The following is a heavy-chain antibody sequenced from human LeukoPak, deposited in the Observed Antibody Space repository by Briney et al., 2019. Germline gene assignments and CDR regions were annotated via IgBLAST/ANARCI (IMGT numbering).Heavy chain of an antibody. Sequence: GGSLRLSCTTSGFTFTTYGMSWVRQAPGKGLEWVAVISGSGDRIYYADSLKGRFTISRDNSKNTLYLPMNSLTAGDTAVYYCARDQLGAVLYFDYWGQGTLVTVSS. V-gene: IGHV3-23*01. CDR3: ARDQLGAVLYFDY. CDR1: GFTFTTYG. CDR2: ISGSGDRI. J-gene: IGHJ4*02. D-gene: IGHD1-1*01.